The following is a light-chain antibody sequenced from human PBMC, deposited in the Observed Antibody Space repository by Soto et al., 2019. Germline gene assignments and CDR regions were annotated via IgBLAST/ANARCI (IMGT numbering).Light chain of an antibody. V-gene: IGKV1-39*01. CDR2: AAS. J-gene: IGKJ4*01. Sequence: DIQMTQSPSSLSASVGDRVTITCRASQTISKFLNWYQQKPGKAPKLLIYAASGLQSGVPSRFSGSGSGTDFTLTISSLQSEDSAVYYCQQYNDWPLTFGGGTKVEIK. CDR3: QQYNDWPLT. CDR1: QTISKF.